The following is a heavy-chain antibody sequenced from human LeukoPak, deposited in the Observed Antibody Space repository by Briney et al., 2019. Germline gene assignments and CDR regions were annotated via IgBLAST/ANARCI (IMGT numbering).Heavy chain of an antibody. J-gene: IGHJ4*02. D-gene: IGHD6-19*01. Sequence: QTGGSLRLSCAASGFTFSSYAMSWVRQAPGKGLEWVSAISGSGGSTYYADSVKGRFTISRDNSKNTLYLQMNSLRAEDTAVYYCAKDRGIAVAATGDYWGQGTLVTVAS. CDR1: GFTFSSYA. CDR2: ISGSGGST. V-gene: IGHV3-23*01. CDR3: AKDRGIAVAATGDY.